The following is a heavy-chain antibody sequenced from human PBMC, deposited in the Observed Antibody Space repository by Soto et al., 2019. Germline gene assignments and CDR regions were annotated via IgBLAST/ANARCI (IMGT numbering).Heavy chain of an antibody. CDR3: AGERDRAYWFDP. CDR1: GYIITSYY. Sequence: QAQVVQSGAEARAPGASVKVSCKASGYIITSYYIHWVRQAPGQGLEYLGVAYPHAATTYVAQKFQGRITVTMDSSTSTVDMELTSLTPEDTAVYYCAGERDRAYWFDPWGQGTLVTVSS. CDR2: AYPHAATT. V-gene: IGHV1-46*03. J-gene: IGHJ5*02.